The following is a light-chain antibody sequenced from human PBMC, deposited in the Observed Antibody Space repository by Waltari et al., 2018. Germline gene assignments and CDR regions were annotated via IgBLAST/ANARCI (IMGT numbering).Light chain of an antibody. Sequence: QSVLTQPPSASGTPGQRVPPPCFGSLSNIQSNNVNWYRQLPGTAPKLLIYGDNQRPSGVPDRFSGSKSGTSASLAISGLQSADEADYYCAGWDDSLNGPVFGGGTKLTVL. CDR1: LSNIQSNN. CDR3: AGWDDSLNGPV. J-gene: IGLJ3*02. V-gene: IGLV1-44*01. CDR2: GDN.